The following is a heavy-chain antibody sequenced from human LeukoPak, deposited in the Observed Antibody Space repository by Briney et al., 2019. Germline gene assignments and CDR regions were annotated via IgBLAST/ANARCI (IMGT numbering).Heavy chain of an antibody. V-gene: IGHV4-59*01. CDR2: IYYSGSA. Sequence: SETLSLTCTVSGGSISSYYWSWIRQPPGKGLEWIGYIYYSGSANYNPSLKSRVTISVDTSKNQFSLKLSSVTAADTAVYYCARLNAAVAGFYFDYWGQGTLVTVSS. J-gene: IGHJ4*02. CDR3: ARLNAAVAGFYFDY. CDR1: GGSISSYY. D-gene: IGHD6-19*01.